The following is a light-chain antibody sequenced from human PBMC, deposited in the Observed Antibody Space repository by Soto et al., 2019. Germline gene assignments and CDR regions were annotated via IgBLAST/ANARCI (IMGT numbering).Light chain of an antibody. CDR1: QSVSSNY. Sequence: EIVLTQSPGTPSLSPGERATLSCRASQSVSSNYLAWYQQKPGQAPRLLIYGASSRATGIPDRFSGSGSGTDFTLTISRLEPEDFAVYYCQQYGSSLTWTFGQGTKVEIK. V-gene: IGKV3-20*01. CDR3: QQYGSSLTWT. J-gene: IGKJ1*01. CDR2: GAS.